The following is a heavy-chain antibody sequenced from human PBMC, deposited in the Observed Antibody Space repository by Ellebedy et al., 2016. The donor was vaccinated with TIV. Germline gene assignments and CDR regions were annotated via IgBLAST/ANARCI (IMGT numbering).Heavy chain of an antibody. D-gene: IGHD3-10*01. CDR1: GGTFSSYA. Sequence: SVKVSXKASGGTFSSYAISWVRQAPGQGLEWMGGIIPIFGTANYAQKFQGRVTITRDTSASTAYMELSSLRSEDTAVYYCAGDHRITMVRGVIGPLSYWGQGTLVTVSS. CDR3: AGDHRITMVRGVIGPLSY. J-gene: IGHJ4*02. CDR2: IIPIFGTA. V-gene: IGHV1-69*05.